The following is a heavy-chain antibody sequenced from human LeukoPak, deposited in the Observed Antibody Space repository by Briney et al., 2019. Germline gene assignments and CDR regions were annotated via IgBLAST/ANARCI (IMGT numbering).Heavy chain of an antibody. V-gene: IGHV3-23*01. Sequence: GGSLRLSCAASGFTFSNYAMSWVRQSPGKGLEWVSTVIGSVVSTFYADSVKGRFTISRDNSKNTLYLQMNSLRAEDTAVYYCAKGGYDYIEVGYFDYWGQGTLVTVSS. D-gene: IGHD5-12*01. CDR2: VIGSVVST. CDR3: AKGGYDYIEVGYFDY. J-gene: IGHJ4*02. CDR1: GFTFSNYA.